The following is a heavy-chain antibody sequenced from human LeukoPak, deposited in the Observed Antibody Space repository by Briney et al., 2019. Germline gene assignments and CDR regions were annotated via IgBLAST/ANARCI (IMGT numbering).Heavy chain of an antibody. V-gene: IGHV4-34*01. J-gene: IGHJ4*02. D-gene: IGHD3-9*01. Sequence: PSETLSLTCAVYGGSFSGYYWSWIRQPPGKGLEWIGEINHSGSTNYNPSLKRRVPISVDTSKHQFSLKLSSVTAADTAVYYCARGPSPGYFDWLTHFHYWGQGTLVTVSS. CDR3: ARGPSPGYFDWLTHFHY. CDR2: INHSGST. CDR1: GGSFSGYY.